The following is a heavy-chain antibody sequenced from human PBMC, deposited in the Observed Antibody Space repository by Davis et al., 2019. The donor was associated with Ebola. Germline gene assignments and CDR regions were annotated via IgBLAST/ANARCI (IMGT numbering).Heavy chain of an antibody. CDR3: ARGGEYSGYDYVHYYYYGMDV. J-gene: IGHJ6*02. V-gene: IGHV1-2*02. CDR1: GYTFTGYY. Sequence: ASVKVSCKASGYTFTGYYMHWVRQAPGQGLEWMGWINPNSGGTNYAQKFQGRVTMTRDTSISTAYMELSRLRSDDTAVYYCARGGEYSGYDYVHYYYYGMDVWGQGTTVTVSS. CDR2: INPNSGGT. D-gene: IGHD5-12*01.